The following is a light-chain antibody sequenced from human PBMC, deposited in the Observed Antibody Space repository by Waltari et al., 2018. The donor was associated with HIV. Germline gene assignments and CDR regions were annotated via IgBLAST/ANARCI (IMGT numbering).Light chain of an antibody. CDR3: CSYAGSYTFV. CDR2: DIT. V-gene: IGLV2-11*01. CDR1: SSDVGGYNF. J-gene: IGLJ1*01. Sequence: QSAPTQPRSVSGSPGQSVSISCTGTSSDVGGYNFVSWYQQHPGKAPKLLIYDITKLPSGVPDRFSGSKSGHTASLTISGLQSEDEADYYCCSYAGSYTFVFGSGTKVTVL.